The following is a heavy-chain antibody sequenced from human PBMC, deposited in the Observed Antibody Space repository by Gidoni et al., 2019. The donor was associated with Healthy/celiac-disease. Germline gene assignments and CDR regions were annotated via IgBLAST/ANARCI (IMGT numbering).Heavy chain of an antibody. J-gene: IGHJ3*02. CDR2: ISSSSSYI. CDR3: ASRGFVVVTAGYAFDI. D-gene: IGHD2-21*02. V-gene: IGHV3-21*01. Sequence: EVQLVESGGGLVKPGGSLRLSCAASGFTFSSYSMNWVRQAPGKGLEWVSSISSSSSYIYYADSVKGRFTISRDNAKNSLYLQMNSLRAEDTAVYYCASRGFVVVTAGYAFDIWGQGTMVTVSS. CDR1: GFTFSSYS.